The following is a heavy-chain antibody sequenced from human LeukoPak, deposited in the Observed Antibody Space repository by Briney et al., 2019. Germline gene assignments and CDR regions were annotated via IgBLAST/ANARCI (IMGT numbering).Heavy chain of an antibody. CDR3: ASLDFWSGYFDY. CDR2: IYYSGST. CDR1: GDSISSYY. V-gene: IGHV4-59*01. J-gene: IGHJ4*02. Sequence: PSETPSLTCTVSGDSISSYYWSWIRQPPGKGLEWIGYIYYSGSTNYNPSLKSRVTISVDTYKNQFSLKLSSVTAAVTAVYYCASLDFWSGYFDYWGQGTLVTVSS. D-gene: IGHD3-3*01.